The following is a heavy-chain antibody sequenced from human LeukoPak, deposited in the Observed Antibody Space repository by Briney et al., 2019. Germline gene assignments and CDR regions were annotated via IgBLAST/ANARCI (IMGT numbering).Heavy chain of an antibody. CDR2: IYHSGST. D-gene: IGHD4-17*01. V-gene: IGHV4-38-2*02. CDR1: GGSISSGYY. J-gene: IGHJ6*03. Sequence: SETLSLTCTVSGGSISSGYYWGWIRQPPGKGLEWIGSIYHSGSTYYNPSLKSRVTISVDTSKNQFSLKLSSVTAADTAVYYCARVGGYGDYPPRYYYYMDVWGKGTTVTVSS. CDR3: ARVGGYGDYPPRYYYYMDV.